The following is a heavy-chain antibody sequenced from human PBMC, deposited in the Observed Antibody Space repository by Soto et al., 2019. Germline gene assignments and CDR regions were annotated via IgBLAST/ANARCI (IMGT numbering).Heavy chain of an antibody. CDR1: GFTFSSYW. V-gene: IGHV3-74*01. Sequence: LRLSCAASGFTFSSYWMHWVRQAPGKGLVWVSRINSDGSSTSYADSVKGRFTISRDNAKNTLYLQMNSLRAEDTAVYYCARDSVAYCGGDCSSGYWGQGTLVTVSS. CDR3: ARDSVAYCGGDCSSGY. D-gene: IGHD2-21*02. CDR2: INSDGSST. J-gene: IGHJ4*02.